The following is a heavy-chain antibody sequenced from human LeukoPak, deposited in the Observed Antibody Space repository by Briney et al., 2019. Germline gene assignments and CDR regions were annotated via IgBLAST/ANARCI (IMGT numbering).Heavy chain of an antibody. D-gene: IGHD6-13*01. CDR2: IYYSGST. CDR1: GGSISSSSYY. CDR3: ARVAAAGNYYFDY. Sequence: SETLSLTCTVSGGSISSSSYYWGWIRQPPGKGLEWIGSIYYSGSTYYNPSLKSRVTISVDTSKNQFSLKLSSVTAADTAVYFCARVAAAGNYYFDYWGQGTLATVSS. J-gene: IGHJ4*02. V-gene: IGHV4-39*07.